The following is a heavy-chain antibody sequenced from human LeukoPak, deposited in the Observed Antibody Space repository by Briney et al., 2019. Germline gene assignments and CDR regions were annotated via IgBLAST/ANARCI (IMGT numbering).Heavy chain of an antibody. Sequence: SETLSLTCTVSGVSISSGGYYWSWIRQHPGKGLEWIGYIYYSGSTYYNPSLKSRVTISVDTSKNQFSLKLSSVTAADTAVYYCARFKYDSSGYYFNYFDYWGQGTLVTVSS. J-gene: IGHJ4*02. D-gene: IGHD3-22*01. CDR2: IYYSGST. CDR1: GVSISSGGYY. V-gene: IGHV4-31*03. CDR3: ARFKYDSSGYYFNYFDY.